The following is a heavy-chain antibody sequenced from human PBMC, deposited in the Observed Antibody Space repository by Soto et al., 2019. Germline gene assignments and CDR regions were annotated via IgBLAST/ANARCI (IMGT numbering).Heavy chain of an antibody. V-gene: IGHV1-18*04. D-gene: IGHD2-2*02. CDR1: GYTFTSYG. CDR2: ISAYNGNT. J-gene: IGHJ5*02. Sequence: ASVKVSCKASGYTFTSYGISWVRQAPGQGLEWMGWISAYNGNTNYAQKLQGRVTMTTDTSTSTAYMELRSLRSDDTAVYYCARVGDCSSTSCYTYWFDPRGQGTLVTVSS. CDR3: ARVGDCSSTSCYTYWFDP.